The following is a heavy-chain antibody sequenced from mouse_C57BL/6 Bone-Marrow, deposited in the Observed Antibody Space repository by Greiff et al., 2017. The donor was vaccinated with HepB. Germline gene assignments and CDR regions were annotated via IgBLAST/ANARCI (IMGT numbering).Heavy chain of an antibody. CDR2: ISDGGSYT. CDR1: GFTFSSYA. CDR3: AREGLLPYFSFDY. Sequence: DVKLVESGGGLVKPGGSLKLSCAASGFTFSSYAMSWVRQTPEKRLEWVATISDGGSYTYYPDNVKGRFTISRDNAKNNLYLQMSHLKSEDTAMYYCAREGLLPYFSFDYWGQGTTLTVSS. V-gene: IGHV5-4*01. J-gene: IGHJ2*01. D-gene: IGHD2-3*01.